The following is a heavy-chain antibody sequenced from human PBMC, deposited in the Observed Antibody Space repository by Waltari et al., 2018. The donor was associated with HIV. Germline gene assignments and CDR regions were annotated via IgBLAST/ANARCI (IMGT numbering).Heavy chain of an antibody. V-gene: IGHV4-61*02. CDR1: GDSISSGGYY. CDR3: ARASWAKTKAGWDRYFDK. CDR2: MYVSGNT. J-gene: IGHJ4*02. D-gene: IGHD3-9*01. Sequence: QVQLQESGPRLVKPSATLSPSCTVSGDSISSGGYYWSWIRQPAGEGLEWVGRMYVSGNTNYDPSLKSRTTMSVDKSTNKFSLKMTSVSGSETAIYYCARASWAKTKAGWDRYFDKWGLGILLTVSA.